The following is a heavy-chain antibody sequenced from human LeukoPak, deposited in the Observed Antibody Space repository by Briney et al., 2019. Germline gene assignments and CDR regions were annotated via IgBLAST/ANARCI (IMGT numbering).Heavy chain of an antibody. CDR3: ARSYCSGGSCYSRLMDY. CDR1: GDDLVTYW. CDR2: IYPADSDT. J-gene: IGHJ4*02. V-gene: IGHV5-51*01. Sequence: GESLKISCKGSGDDLVTYWIAWVRQMPGKGLEWMGIIYPADSDTRYSPSFQGQVTISADKSISTAYLQWSSLKASDTAMYYCARSYCSGGSCYSRLMDYWGQGTLVTVSS. D-gene: IGHD2-15*01.